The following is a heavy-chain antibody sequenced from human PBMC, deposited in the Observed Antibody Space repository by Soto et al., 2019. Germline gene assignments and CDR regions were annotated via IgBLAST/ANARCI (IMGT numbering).Heavy chain of an antibody. CDR3: AGSWIQLWLLDY. J-gene: IGHJ4*02. CDR2: IIPIFGTA. D-gene: IGHD5-18*01. CDR1: GGTFSSYA. V-gene: IGHV1-69*06. Sequence: SVKVSCKASGGTFSSYAISWVRQAPGQGLEWMGGIIPIFGTANYAQKFQGRVTITADKSTSTAYMELSSLRSEDTAVYYCAGSWIQLWLLDYWGQGTLVTVSS.